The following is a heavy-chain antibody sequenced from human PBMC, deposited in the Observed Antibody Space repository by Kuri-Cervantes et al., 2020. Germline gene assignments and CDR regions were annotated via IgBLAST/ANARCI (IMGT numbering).Heavy chain of an antibody. Sequence: ASVKVSCKASGYTFTSYYMHWVRQAPGQGLGWMGIINPSGGSTSYAQKFQGRVTMTRDTSTSTVYMELSSLRSEDTAVYYCAREGGSYLASPAFDIWGQGTMVTVSS. CDR3: AREGGSYLASPAFDI. CDR1: GYTFTSYY. D-gene: IGHD1-26*01. J-gene: IGHJ3*02. CDR2: INPSGGST. V-gene: IGHV1-46*01.